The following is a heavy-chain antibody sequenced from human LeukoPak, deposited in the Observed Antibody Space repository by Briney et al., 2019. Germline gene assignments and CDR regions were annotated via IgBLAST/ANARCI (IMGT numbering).Heavy chain of an antibody. CDR3: ARGPGYSSEWTY. CDR2: INPNSGGT. CDR1: GYTFTDYY. J-gene: IGHJ4*02. V-gene: IGHV1-2*06. Sequence: ASVKVSCEASGYTFTDYYMHWVRQAPGQGLEWMGRINPNSGGTNYAQKFQGRVTMTRDTSITTAYMELSRLRSDDTAVYYCARGPGYSSEWTYWGQGTLVTVSS. D-gene: IGHD6-19*01.